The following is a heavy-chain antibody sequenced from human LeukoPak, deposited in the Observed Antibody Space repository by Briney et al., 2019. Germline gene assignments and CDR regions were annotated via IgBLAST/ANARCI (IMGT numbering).Heavy chain of an antibody. CDR1: GFSFSSNA. CDR2: FSDSGGRT. CDR3: AKLTGYCSAISCYAGIDY. J-gene: IGHJ4*02. V-gene: IGHV3-23*01. Sequence: PGGSLRLSCVASGFSFSSNAMSWVRQAPGKGLEWVSSFSDSGGRTYYADSVTGRFTISRDNSQNTLYLQMNSLRVGDTAVYYCAKLTGYCSAISCYAGIDYWGQGTLVTVSS. D-gene: IGHD2-15*01.